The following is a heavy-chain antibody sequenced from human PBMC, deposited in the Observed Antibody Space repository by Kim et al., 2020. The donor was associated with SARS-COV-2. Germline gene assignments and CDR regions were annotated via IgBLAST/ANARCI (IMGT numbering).Heavy chain of an antibody. CDR2: ISGSGGST. J-gene: IGHJ6*02. Sequence: GGSLRLSCAASGFTFSSYAMSWVRQAPGKGLEWVSAISGSGGSTYYADSVKGRFTISRDNSKNTLYLQMNSLRAEDTAVYYCAKVRCGYCGGDRLSGMDVWGQATTVTVSS. V-gene: IGHV3-23*01. D-gene: IGHD2-21*01. CDR1: GFTFSSYA. CDR3: AKVRCGYCGGDRLSGMDV.